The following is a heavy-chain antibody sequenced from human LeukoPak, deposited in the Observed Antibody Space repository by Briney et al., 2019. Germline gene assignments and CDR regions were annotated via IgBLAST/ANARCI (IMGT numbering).Heavy chain of an antibody. J-gene: IGHJ4*02. CDR1: GFTFSSYA. CDR2: ISGSGGST. V-gene: IGHV3-23*01. D-gene: IGHD2-15*01. Sequence: PGGSLRLSCAASGFTFSSYAMSWVRQAPGKGLEWVSAISGSGGSTYYGDSVKGWFTISRDNSKNTLYLQMNRLRAEDTAVYYCAKGAGNNIVVVTATRIDYWGQGTLVTVSS. CDR3: AKGAGNNIVVVTATRIDY.